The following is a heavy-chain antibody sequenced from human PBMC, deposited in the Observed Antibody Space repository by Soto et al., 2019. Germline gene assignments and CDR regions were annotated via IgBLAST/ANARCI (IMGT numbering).Heavy chain of an antibody. Sequence: ASVKVSCKASGYTFTSCGISWVRQAPGQGLEWMGWISAYNGNTNYAQKLQGRVTMTTDTSTSTAYMELRSLRSDDTAVYYCARDGDLWFGELLSWFDPWGQGTLVTVSS. D-gene: IGHD3-10*01. CDR2: ISAYNGNT. CDR1: GYTFTSCG. J-gene: IGHJ5*02. CDR3: ARDGDLWFGELLSWFDP. V-gene: IGHV1-18*01.